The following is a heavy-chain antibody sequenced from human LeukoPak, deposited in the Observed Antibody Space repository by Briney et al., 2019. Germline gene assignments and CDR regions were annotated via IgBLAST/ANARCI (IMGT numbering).Heavy chain of an antibody. V-gene: IGHV4-39*07. CDR1: GGSISSSSYY. D-gene: IGHD6-19*01. CDR3: ARSSGWYGGDY. Sequence: PSETLSLTCTDPGGSISSSSYYWGWIRQPPGKGLEWIGSIYYSGSTYYNPSLKSRVTISVDTSKNQFSLKLSSVTAADTAVYYCARSSGWYGGDYWGQGTLVTVSS. CDR2: IYYSGST. J-gene: IGHJ4*02.